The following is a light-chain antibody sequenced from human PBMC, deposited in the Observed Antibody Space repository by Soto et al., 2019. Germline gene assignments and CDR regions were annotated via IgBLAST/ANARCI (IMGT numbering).Light chain of an antibody. CDR3: QQYGNSPPIT. CDR2: GAS. J-gene: IGKJ4*01. CDR1: QSCVSNY. V-gene: IGKV3-20*01. Sequence: EIVWTQSPGPLSLSPGERATLSCRASQSCVSNYLALYQQKPGQAPRLLIYGASTRATGIPDRFSGSGSGTDFTLTISRLEPEAFAVYYCQQYGNSPPITFGGGAKVDIK.